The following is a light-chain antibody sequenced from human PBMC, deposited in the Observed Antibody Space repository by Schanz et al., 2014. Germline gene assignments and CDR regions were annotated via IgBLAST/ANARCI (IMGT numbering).Light chain of an antibody. V-gene: IGLV2-11*01. Sequence: QSALTQPRSVSGSPGQSVTISCTGTSSDVGGYNYVSWYQQHPGKAPKLMIFDVNQRPSGVPDRFSGSKSGNTASLTISGLQAEDEGDYYCCSYTSSNTLEFGGGTKLTVL. CDR2: DVN. CDR1: SSDVGGYNY. J-gene: IGLJ2*01. CDR3: CSYTSSNTLE.